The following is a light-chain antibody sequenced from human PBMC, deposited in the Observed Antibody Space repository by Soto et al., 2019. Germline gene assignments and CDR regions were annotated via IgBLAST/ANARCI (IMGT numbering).Light chain of an antibody. CDR1: SSDVGGYDY. CDR2: DVS. V-gene: IGLV2-14*03. Sequence: QSVLTQPASVSGSPGQSITISCAGTSSDVGGYDYVSWYQQHPGKAPKLLIYDVSNRPSGVSTRFSGSKSGNTASLTISGLQAEDEGDYYCTSYTARRLDVFGSWTKVTVL. CDR3: TSYTARRLDV. J-gene: IGLJ6*01.